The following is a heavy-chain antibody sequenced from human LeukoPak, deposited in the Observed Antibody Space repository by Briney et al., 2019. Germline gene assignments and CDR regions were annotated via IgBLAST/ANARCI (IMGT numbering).Heavy chain of an antibody. D-gene: IGHD3-3*01. CDR2: ISGSGGSK. J-gene: IGHJ5*02. CDR1: GFTFSSYA. Sequence: GGSLRLSCAASGFTFSSYAMSWVRQAPGKGLEWVSAISGSGGSKYYADSVKGRFTISRDNSKNTLYLQMNSLRAEDTAVYYCAKDALVLRFLEWSYARFDPWGQGTLVTVSS. CDR3: AKDALVLRFLEWSYARFDP. V-gene: IGHV3-23*01.